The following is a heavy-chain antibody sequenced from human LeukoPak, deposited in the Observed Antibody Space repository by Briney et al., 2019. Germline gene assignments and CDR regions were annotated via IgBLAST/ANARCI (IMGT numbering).Heavy chain of an antibody. CDR2: TYPGDSDT. J-gene: IGHJ4*02. V-gene: IGHV5-51*01. D-gene: IGHD1-26*01. Sequence: GGSLQISCKGSGSRFTSYWIGWVRQMPGKGLEWMGITYPGDSDTRYSPSFQGQVTISADKSISTAYLQWSSLKASDTAMYYCASAYSGSYNFDYWGQGTLVTVSS. CDR1: GSRFTSYW. CDR3: ASAYSGSYNFDY.